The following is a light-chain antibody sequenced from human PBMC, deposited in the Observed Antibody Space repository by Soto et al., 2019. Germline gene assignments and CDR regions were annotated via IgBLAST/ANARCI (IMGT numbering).Light chain of an antibody. CDR1: QSISSW. CDR3: QQYNPYPWT. V-gene: IGKV1-5*03. J-gene: IGKJ1*01. CDR2: KSS. Sequence: DIQMTQSPSTLSTSVGDRVTITCRASQSISSWLAWYQRKPGKAPKLLIQKSSSLESGVPSRFSGSGSGTEFTLTIRSLQADDFATYYCQQYNPYPWTFGQGTKVEVK.